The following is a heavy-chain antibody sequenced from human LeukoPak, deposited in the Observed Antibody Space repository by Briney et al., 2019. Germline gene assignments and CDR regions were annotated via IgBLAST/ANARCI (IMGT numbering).Heavy chain of an antibody. CDR2: IKSKTDGGTT. CDR3: TTKAYILTGYEY. V-gene: IGHV3-15*01. Sequence: PGGSLRLSCAASGFTFSNAWMSWVRQAPGKGLEWVGRIKSKTDGGTTDYAAPVKGRSTISRDDSKNTLYLQMNSLKTEDTAVYYCTTKAYILTGYEYWGQGTLVTVSS. CDR1: GFTFSNAW. D-gene: IGHD3-9*01. J-gene: IGHJ4*02.